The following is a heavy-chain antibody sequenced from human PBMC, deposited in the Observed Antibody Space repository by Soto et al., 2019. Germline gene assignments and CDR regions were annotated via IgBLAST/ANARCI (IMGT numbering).Heavy chain of an antibody. CDR2: FDPEDGET. CDR3: ATPRRGYSSYYFDY. V-gene: IGHV1-24*01. CDR1: GYTLTELS. D-gene: IGHD5-18*01. J-gene: IGHJ4*02. Sequence: QVQLVQSGAEVKKPGASVKVSCKVSGYTLTELSMHWVRQAPGKGLEWMGGFDPEDGETIYAQKFQGRGTMNEDTSTDTAYMELSSLRSEDTAVYYCATPRRGYSSYYFDYWGQGTLVTVSS.